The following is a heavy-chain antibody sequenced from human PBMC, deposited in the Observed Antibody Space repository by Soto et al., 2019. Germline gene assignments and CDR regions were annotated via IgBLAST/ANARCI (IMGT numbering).Heavy chain of an antibody. J-gene: IGHJ4*02. CDR2: IYTSGST. CDR1: GGSISSYY. V-gene: IGHV4-4*07. Sequence: QVQLQESGPGLVKPSETLSLTCTVSGGSISSYYWSWIRQPAGKGLEWIGRIYTSGSTNYNPSLKSRVTMSVDTSKKQFSLKPSSVTAADTAVYYCARGSPGDRYCSSTSCCPFDSWVEGTMVTFSS. D-gene: IGHD2-2*01. CDR3: ARGSPGDRYCSSTSCCPFDS.